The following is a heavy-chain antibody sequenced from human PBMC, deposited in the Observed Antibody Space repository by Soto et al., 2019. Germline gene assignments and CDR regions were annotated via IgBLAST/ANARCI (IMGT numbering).Heavy chain of an antibody. CDR3: ASSELATLRDTEYFHH. J-gene: IGHJ1*01. V-gene: IGHV4-59*01. CDR1: NDSIRRYY. D-gene: IGHD5-12*01. CDR2: AFHTGGT. Sequence: SETLSLTCSVSNDSIRRYYWSWIRQPPGRGLEWIGYAFHTGGTNYNPSLKSRVTISVDSSKSQFALKLTSVTAADTAVYFCASSELATLRDTEYFHHWGQGTLVTV.